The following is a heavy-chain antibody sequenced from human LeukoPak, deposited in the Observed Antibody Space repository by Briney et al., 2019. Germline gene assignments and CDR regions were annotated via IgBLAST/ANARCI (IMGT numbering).Heavy chain of an antibody. Sequence: GEPLKISCQGSGYSFTSYWIGWVRQMPGKGLEWMGTIYPGDSDTRYSPSFQGQVTISADKSINTAYLQWSSLKAPDTAMYYCARSYSGYDSHFDHWGQGTLVTVSS. V-gene: IGHV5-51*01. D-gene: IGHD5-12*01. CDR1: GYSFTSYW. J-gene: IGHJ4*02. CDR2: IYPGDSDT. CDR3: ARSYSGYDSHFDH.